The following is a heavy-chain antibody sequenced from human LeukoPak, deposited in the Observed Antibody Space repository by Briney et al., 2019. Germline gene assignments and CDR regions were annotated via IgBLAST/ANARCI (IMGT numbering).Heavy chain of an antibody. J-gene: IGHJ4*02. Sequence: PGGSLRLSCAASGFTFSSYSMNWVRQAPGEGLEWVSSISNSSTYIYYADSVKGRFTISRDNAKNSLYLQMNSLRAEDTAVYYCARAPADSSGYYYSFDYWGQGTLVTVSS. CDR1: GFTFSSYS. CDR2: ISNSSTYI. V-gene: IGHV3-21*01. D-gene: IGHD3-22*01. CDR3: ARAPADSSGYYYSFDY.